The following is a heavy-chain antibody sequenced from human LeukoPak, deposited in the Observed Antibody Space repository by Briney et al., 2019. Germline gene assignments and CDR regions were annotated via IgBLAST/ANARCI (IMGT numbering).Heavy chain of an antibody. J-gene: IGHJ6*02. CDR2: INHNGST. V-gene: IGHV4-34*01. CDR1: GGSFSCYY. CDR3: ARARRMDV. Sequence: SETLSLTCAVYGGSFSCYYWSWIRQPPGKGLEWIGKINHNGSTNYNPSLKSRVTISVDTSKNQFSLKLSSVTAADTAVYYCARARRMDVWGQGTTVTVSS.